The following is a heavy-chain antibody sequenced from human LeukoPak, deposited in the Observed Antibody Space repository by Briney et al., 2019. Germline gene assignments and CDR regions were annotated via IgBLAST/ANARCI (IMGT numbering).Heavy chain of an antibody. J-gene: IGHJ3*02. CDR1: GGSISGYY. CDR2: IYTSGST. CDR3: ARDSRSGDYDAFDI. D-gene: IGHD5-12*01. Sequence: SETLSLTCTVSGGSISGYYWIWIRQPAGKGLEWIGRIYTSGSTNYNPSLKSRVTMSVDTSKNQFSLKLSSVTAADTTVYCCARDSRSGDYDAFDIWGQGTIVTVSS. V-gene: IGHV4-4*07.